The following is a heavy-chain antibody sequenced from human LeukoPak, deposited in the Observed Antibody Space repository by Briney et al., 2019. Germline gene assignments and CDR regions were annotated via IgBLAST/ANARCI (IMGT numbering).Heavy chain of an antibody. J-gene: IGHJ5*02. CDR3: ARRLYYYESRGYFLGWFDP. V-gene: IGHV5-51*01. D-gene: IGHD3-22*01. CDR1: GYNFTDYW. CDR2: IYPVNSDT. Sequence: GESLKIFCKGSGYNFTDYWIGWVRQMSGKGVEGKGIIYPVNSDTRYSPSFQGQVNISVAKSLNSANLQWASQKASDSAKYYCARRLYYYESRGYFLGWFDPWGQGTLVTVSS.